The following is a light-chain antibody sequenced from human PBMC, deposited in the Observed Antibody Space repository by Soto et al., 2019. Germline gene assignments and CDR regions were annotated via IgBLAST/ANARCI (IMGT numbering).Light chain of an antibody. V-gene: IGKV1-39*01. CDR3: QQSYSAPPT. J-gene: IGKJ1*01. Sequence: DIQMTQSPSSLSTSVGYRFTLTCRASQGISTYLNWYQQKPGKAPKLLIYTASSLQSGVPSSFSGSGSGTDFTLTISSLQPEDFATYYCQQSYSAPPTFGQGTKVDIK. CDR1: QGISTY. CDR2: TAS.